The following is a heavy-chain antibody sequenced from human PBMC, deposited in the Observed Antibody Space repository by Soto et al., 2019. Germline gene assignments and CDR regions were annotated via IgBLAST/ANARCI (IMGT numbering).Heavy chain of an antibody. CDR1: GYTFTSYG. J-gene: IGHJ5*02. V-gene: IGHV1-18*04. CDR3: AGDLFRENYYDSNGYP. Sequence: ASVKVSCKASGYTFTSYGISWVRQAPGQGLEWMGWISAYNGNTNYAQKLQGSVTMTTDTSTSTAYMELRSLRSDDTAVYYCAGDLFRENYYDSNGYPWGQGTLVTVSS. CDR2: ISAYNGNT. D-gene: IGHD3-22*01.